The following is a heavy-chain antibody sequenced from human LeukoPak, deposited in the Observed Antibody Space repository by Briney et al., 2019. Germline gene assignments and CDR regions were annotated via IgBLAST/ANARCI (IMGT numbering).Heavy chain of an antibody. D-gene: IGHD4-17*01. J-gene: IGHJ4*02. CDR1: GFTFRTYA. V-gene: IGHV3-23*01. Sequence: GGSLRLSCATSGFTFRTYAMSWVRQAPGKGLEWVSAITPTGGRTHYADSVNGQFTISRDNSKNTLYLQMNSLRADDTAVYYCAKDGGVYGVFSSFDYWGQGTLVTVSS. CDR2: ITPTGGRT. CDR3: AKDGGVYGVFSSFDY.